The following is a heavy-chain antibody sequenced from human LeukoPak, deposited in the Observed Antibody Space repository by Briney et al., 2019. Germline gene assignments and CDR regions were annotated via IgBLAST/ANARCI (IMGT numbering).Heavy chain of an antibody. CDR3: AKEGYSSTWNADFDF. Sequence: GGSLRLSCAASGFTFSSYAMSWVRQAPGKGLEWVSAISGSSGTTYYADSVKGRFTTSRDNSKNTLYLQMNSLRAEDTAVYYCAKEGYSSTWNADFDFGGQGTLVTVSS. CDR2: ISGSSGTT. J-gene: IGHJ4*02. V-gene: IGHV3-23*01. CDR1: GFTFSSYA. D-gene: IGHD6-13*01.